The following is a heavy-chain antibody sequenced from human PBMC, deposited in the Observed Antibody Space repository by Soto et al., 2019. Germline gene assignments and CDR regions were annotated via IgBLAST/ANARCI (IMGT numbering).Heavy chain of an antibody. CDR3: ARDTPTYSGSSDDDF. D-gene: IGHD6-6*01. V-gene: IGHV1-2*02. CDR1: GYTFTGYY. J-gene: IGHJ4*02. Sequence: ASVKVSCKXSGYTFTGYYMHWVRQAPGQGLEWMGWIDPTSGDTNYAQRFQGRVTMTRDTSINTAYMELSGLTSDHTAVFSCARDTPTYSGSSDDDFWGQGTLVTVSS. CDR2: IDPTSGDT.